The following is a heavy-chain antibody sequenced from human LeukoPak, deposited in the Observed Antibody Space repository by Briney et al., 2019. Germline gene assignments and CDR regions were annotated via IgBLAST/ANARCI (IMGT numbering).Heavy chain of an antibody. J-gene: IGHJ4*02. D-gene: IGHD3-22*01. Sequence: SETLSLTCTVSDGSISSADYYWSWIRQHPGKGLEWIGYIYYSGSTYYSPSLKSRVTISVDTSKNQFSLKLSSVTAADTAVYYCARDFRGRGYYDYWGQGTLVTVSS. CDR1: DGSISSADYY. CDR3: ARDFRGRGYYDY. CDR2: IYYSGST. V-gene: IGHV4-31*03.